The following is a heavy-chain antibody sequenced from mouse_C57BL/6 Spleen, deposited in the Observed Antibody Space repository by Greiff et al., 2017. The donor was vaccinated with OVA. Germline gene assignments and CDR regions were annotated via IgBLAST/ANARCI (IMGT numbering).Heavy chain of an antibody. D-gene: IGHD2-10*01. CDR2: INPNNGGT. Sequence: VQLQQSGPELVKPGASVKMSCKASGYTFTDYNMHWVKQSHGKSLEWIGYINPNNGGTSYNQKFKGKATLTVNKSSSTAYMELRSLTSEDSAVYYCAREKASYYHFDVWGTGTTVTVSS. J-gene: IGHJ1*03. CDR3: AREKASYYHFDV. V-gene: IGHV1-22*01. CDR1: GYTFTDYN.